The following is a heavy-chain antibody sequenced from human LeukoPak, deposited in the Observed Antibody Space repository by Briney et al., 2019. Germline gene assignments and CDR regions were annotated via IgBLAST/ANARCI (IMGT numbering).Heavy chain of an antibody. V-gene: IGHV3-74*01. CDR2: IKNDGRTT. Sequence: GGSLRLSCAASEMTFSHRWTHWVRQAPGKGLVWVSLIKNDGRTTIYADSVKGRFTISRDNGKSTLYLQMNSLRAEDTGIYYCTTGPSYGYEWWGQGTVVTVSS. J-gene: IGHJ4*02. CDR3: TTGPSYGYEW. D-gene: IGHD3-16*01. CDR1: EMTFSHRW.